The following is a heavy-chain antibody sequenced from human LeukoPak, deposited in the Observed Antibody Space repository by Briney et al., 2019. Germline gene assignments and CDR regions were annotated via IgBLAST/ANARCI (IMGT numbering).Heavy chain of an antibody. CDR2: ISACNGNT. D-gene: IGHD2-15*01. CDR1: GYTFTSYG. Sequence: ASVKVSCKASGYTFTSYGISWVRQAPGQGLEWMGWISACNGNTNYAQKLQGRVTMTTDTPTSTAYMELRSLRSDDTAVYYCARDSQGGGSCHNWGQGTLVTVSS. V-gene: IGHV1-18*01. CDR3: ARDSQGGGSCHN. J-gene: IGHJ4*02.